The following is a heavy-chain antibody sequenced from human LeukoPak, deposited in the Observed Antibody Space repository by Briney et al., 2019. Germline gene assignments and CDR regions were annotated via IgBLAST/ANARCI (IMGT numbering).Heavy chain of an antibody. CDR3: ARTDGDLDY. CDR1: GYTFTRYD. CDR2: MNPKSGYT. Sequence: RVSVKVSCKASGYTFTRYDINWVRQATGQGLEWMGWMNPKSGYTGSAQKFQGRVTMTRTTSISTAYMELSGLTSEDTAVYYCARTDGDLDYWGQGSLVTVSS. V-gene: IGHV1-8*01. D-gene: IGHD4-17*01. J-gene: IGHJ4*02.